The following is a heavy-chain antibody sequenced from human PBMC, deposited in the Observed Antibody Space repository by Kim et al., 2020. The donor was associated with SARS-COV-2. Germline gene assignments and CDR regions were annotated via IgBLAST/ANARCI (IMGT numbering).Heavy chain of an antibody. J-gene: IGHJ2*01. CDR1: GFSFSDYG. D-gene: IGHD4-4*01. CDR3: SKDQGVGYSHFSPHL. V-gene: IGHV3-30*18. Sequence: GGSLRLSCAASGFSFSDYGMHWVRQAPGKGLEWLAVISYYGTVQYYADSVEGRFTVSRDNTENTLFLQMNSLGSEDTAIYYCSKDQGVGYSHFSPHLWGR. CDR2: ISYYGTVQ.